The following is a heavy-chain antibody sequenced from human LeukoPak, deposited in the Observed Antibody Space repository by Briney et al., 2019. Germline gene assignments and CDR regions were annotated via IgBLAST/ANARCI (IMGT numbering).Heavy chain of an antibody. V-gene: IGHV4-39*01. D-gene: IGHD2-2*01. J-gene: IGHJ4*02. CDR2: IYYSGST. CDR3: ARRGGYCSNTSCYDYFDY. CDR1: GGSISSSSYY. Sequence: SETLSLTCTVSGGSISSSSYYWGWIRQPPGKGLEWIGSIYYSGSTYYNPSLKSRVTISVDTSKNQFSLKLSSVTAADTAVYYCARRGGYCSNTSCYDYFDYWGQGTLVTVSS.